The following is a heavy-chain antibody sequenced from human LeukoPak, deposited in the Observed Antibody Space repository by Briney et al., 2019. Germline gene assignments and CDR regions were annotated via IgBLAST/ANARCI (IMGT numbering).Heavy chain of an antibody. Sequence: SETLSLTCTVSSGSISSSSYYWGWIRQPPGKGLEWIGSISHSGSTSYNPSLRSRVTIFVDTSKSRFSLKLSSVTAADTAVYYCARSGYYGSGSYYNPRGYGMDVWGQGTTVTVSS. V-gene: IGHV4-39*07. J-gene: IGHJ6*02. CDR1: SGSISSSSYY. CDR3: ARSGYYGSGSYYNPRGYGMDV. CDR2: ISHSGST. D-gene: IGHD3-10*01.